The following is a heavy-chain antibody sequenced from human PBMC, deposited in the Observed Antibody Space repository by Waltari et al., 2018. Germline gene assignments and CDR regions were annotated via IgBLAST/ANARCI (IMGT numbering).Heavy chain of an antibody. CDR1: GGSFRGYY. J-gene: IGHJ4*02. CDR3: ARVRTKRPFDY. D-gene: IGHD1-7*01. Sequence: QVQLQQWGAGLLKPSETLSLTCAVYGGSFRGYYWSWIRQPPGKGLEWIGEINHSGSTNYNPSLKSRVTISVDTSKNQFSLKLSSVTAADTAVYYCARVRTKRPFDYWGQGTLVTVYS. CDR2: INHSGST. V-gene: IGHV4-34*01.